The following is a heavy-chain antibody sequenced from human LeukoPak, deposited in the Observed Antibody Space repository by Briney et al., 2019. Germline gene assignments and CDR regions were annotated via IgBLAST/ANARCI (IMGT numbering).Heavy chain of an antibody. V-gene: IGHV4-61*02. CDR1: GGSISSGSYY. J-gene: IGHJ4*02. Sequence: SETLSLTCTVSGGSISSGSYYWSWIRQPAGKGLEWIGRIYTSGSTNYNPSLKSRVTISVDTSKNQFSLKLSSVTAADTAVYYCARVLRRWRYSGYDSFDYWGQGTLVTVSS. CDR2: IYTSGST. D-gene: IGHD5-12*01. CDR3: ARVLRRWRYSGYDSFDY.